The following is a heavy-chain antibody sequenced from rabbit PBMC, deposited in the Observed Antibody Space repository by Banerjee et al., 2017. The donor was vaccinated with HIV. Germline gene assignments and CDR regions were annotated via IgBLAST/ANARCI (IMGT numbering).Heavy chain of an antibody. V-gene: IGHV1S39*01. CDR3: ARRNGYFNL. J-gene: IGHJ4*01. CDR1: GFAFSSYG. CDR2: IDPVFGST. Sequence: QEQLVESGGGLVQPGGSLKLSCKASGFAFSSYGVSWVRQAPGKGLEWIGYIDPVFGSTYYASWVNGRFTISKTSSTAVTLQMTSLTAADTATYFCARRNGYFNLWGQGTLVTVS.